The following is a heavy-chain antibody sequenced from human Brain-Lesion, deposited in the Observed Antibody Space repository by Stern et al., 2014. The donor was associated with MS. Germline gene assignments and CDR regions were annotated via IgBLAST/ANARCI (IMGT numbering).Heavy chain of an antibody. V-gene: IGHV3-30*18. CDR2: VSYDGSNK. D-gene: IGHD2/OR15-2a*01. CDR3: AKDRQYLTYFFDH. Sequence: VQLVQSGGGVVQPGRPLRLSCVVSGFTFGSCAMHWVRPAPGKGLEWVAGVSYDGSNKYYADSVKGRFTISRDNSQNTLYMQMSSLRPEDTAVYYCAKDRQYLTYFFDHWGQGSLVTVSS. CDR1: GFTFGSCA. J-gene: IGHJ5*02.